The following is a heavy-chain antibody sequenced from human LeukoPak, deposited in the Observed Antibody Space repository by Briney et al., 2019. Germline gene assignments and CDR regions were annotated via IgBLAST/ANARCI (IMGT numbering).Heavy chain of an antibody. CDR2: INSEGGAT. Sequence: GGSLRLSCSASGFTLSSYWMPWVRQAPGKGLVWVSRINSEGGATNYADSVKGRFTISRDIAKNTLYLQMNSLRAEDTAVYYCASSQYYYDSSGYFDAFDIWGQGTMVTVSS. V-gene: IGHV3-74*01. CDR1: GFTLSSYW. J-gene: IGHJ3*02. D-gene: IGHD3-22*01. CDR3: ASSQYYYDSSGYFDAFDI.